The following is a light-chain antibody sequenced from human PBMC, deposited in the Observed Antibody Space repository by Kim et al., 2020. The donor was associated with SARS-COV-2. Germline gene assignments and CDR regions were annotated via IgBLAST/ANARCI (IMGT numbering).Light chain of an antibody. CDR1: SGDVGGYNY. CDR2: DVT. Sequence: QSVTISCTGTSGDVGGYNYVSWYQQHPGKAPKLMIYDVTKRPSGVPDRFSGSKSGNTASLTISGLQAEDEADYYCCSYAGSYTPWVFGGGTRLTVL. V-gene: IGLV2-11*03. CDR3: CSYAGSYTPWV. J-gene: IGLJ3*02.